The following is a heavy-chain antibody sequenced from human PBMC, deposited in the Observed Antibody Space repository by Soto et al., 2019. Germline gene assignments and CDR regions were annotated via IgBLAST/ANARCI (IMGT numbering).Heavy chain of an antibody. D-gene: IGHD4-17*01. CDR3: ARLYGESFYNYYMDV. CDR1: GFTFSSYA. Sequence: PGGSLRLSCAASGFTFSSYAMSWVRQAPGKGLEWVSAISGSGGSTYYADSVKGRFTISRDNSKNTLYLQMNSLRAEDTAVYYCARLYGESFYNYYMDVWGKGTTVTVSS. V-gene: IGHV3-23*01. CDR2: ISGSGGST. J-gene: IGHJ6*03.